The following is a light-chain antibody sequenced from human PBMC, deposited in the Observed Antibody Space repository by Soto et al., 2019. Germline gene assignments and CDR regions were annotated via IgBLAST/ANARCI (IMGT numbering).Light chain of an antibody. Sequence: EIVLTQSPGTLSLSPGQRATLSCRARQRLSASDIAWYQQKPGQAPRLLIYNTSTGATGIPARFSGSGSGTDFTLTISRLEPEDFAVYYCQQYGSSPTWTFGQGAKVDIK. J-gene: IGKJ1*01. CDR2: NTS. CDR1: QRLSASD. CDR3: QQYGSSPTWT. V-gene: IGKV3-20*01.